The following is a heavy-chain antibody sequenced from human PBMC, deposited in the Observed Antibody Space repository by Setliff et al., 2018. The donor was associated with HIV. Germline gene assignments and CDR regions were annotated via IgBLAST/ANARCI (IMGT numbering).Heavy chain of an antibody. CDR1: GGSLTNYY. V-gene: IGHV4-4*07. Sequence: PSETLSLTCAVYGGSLTNYYWSWIRQPAGKALEWIGRIYTSGSANSNPSLKSRVTISVDTSKNQFSLKLSSVTAADTAVYYCAREGRRYYGSGSPYFDYWGQGTLVTVSS. D-gene: IGHD3-10*01. CDR2: IYTSGSA. J-gene: IGHJ4*02. CDR3: AREGRRYYGSGSPYFDY.